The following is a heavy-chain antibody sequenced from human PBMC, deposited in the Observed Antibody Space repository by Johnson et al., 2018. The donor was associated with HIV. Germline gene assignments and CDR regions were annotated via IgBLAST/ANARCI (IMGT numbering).Heavy chain of an antibody. J-gene: IGHJ3*02. CDR1: GFTFSNAW. CDR2: MKSKTDGGTT. Sequence: EVQLMESGGGLVKPGGSLRLSCAASGFTFSNAWMSWVRQAPGKGLEWVGRMKSKTDGGTTDYAANVKGRFTIAREDSKNTLYLQMNRRKTEDTAVYYSTTAVDGAPDAFDIWGQGTMVTVSS. D-gene: IGHD4-17*01. V-gene: IGHV3-15*01. CDR3: TTAVDGAPDAFDI.